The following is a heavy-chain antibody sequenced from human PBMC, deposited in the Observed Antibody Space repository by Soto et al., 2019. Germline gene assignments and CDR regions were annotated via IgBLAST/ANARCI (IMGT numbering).Heavy chain of an antibody. J-gene: IGHJ6*02. Sequence: EVQLVESGGVLVQPGGSLRISCAASGLTVSTNYMSWVRQAPGKGLEWVSIIYYGGTTYYADSVKGRFTISRDDSKNTLYLQMHSLRAEDTAVYYCARDYDTSRGDWAYYGIDVWGQGTTVTVSS. CDR1: GLTVSTNY. CDR2: IYYGGTT. V-gene: IGHV3-66*01. CDR3: ARDYDTSRGDWAYYGIDV. D-gene: IGHD3-9*01.